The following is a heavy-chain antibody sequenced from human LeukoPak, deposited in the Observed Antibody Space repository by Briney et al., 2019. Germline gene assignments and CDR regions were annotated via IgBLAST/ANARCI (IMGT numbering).Heavy chain of an antibody. V-gene: IGHV3-48*02. Sequence: GGSLRLSCAAPGFTFSTYSMNWVRQAPGKGLEWVSYISSSGSSKYYADSVKGRFTISRDNTKNSLFLQMNSLKDEDTAVYYCARGYGSGSNWFDPWGQGTLVTVSS. CDR3: ARGYGSGSNWFDP. CDR2: ISSSGSSK. D-gene: IGHD3-10*01. J-gene: IGHJ5*02. CDR1: GFTFSTYS.